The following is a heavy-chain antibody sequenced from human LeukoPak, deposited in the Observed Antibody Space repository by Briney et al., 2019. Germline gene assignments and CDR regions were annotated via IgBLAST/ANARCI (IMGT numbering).Heavy chain of an antibody. D-gene: IGHD1-26*01. J-gene: IGHJ4*02. CDR1: GGSISSSSYY. Sequence: SETLSLTCTVSGGSISSSSYYWGWIRQPPGKGPEWIGSIYYSGSTYYNPSLKSRVTISVDTSKNQFSLKLSSVTAADTAVYYCARHPTADGIDYWGQGTLVTVSS. V-gene: IGHV4-39*01. CDR3: ARHPTADGIDY. CDR2: IYYSGST.